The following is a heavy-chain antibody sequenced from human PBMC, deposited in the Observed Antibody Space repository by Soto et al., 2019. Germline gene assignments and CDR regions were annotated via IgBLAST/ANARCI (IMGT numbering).Heavy chain of an antibody. J-gene: IGHJ4*02. V-gene: IGHV4-59*01. CDR2: IYYSGST. CDR3: ARVNRGVIYFDY. D-gene: IGHD3-10*01. Sequence: QVQLQESGPGLVKPSETLSLACTVSGGSISSYYWSWIRQPPGKGLEWIGYIYYSGSTNYNPSLKSRVTLSVDTSKNQFSLKLSSVTAADTAVYYCARVNRGVIYFDYRGQGTLVTVSS. CDR1: GGSISSYY.